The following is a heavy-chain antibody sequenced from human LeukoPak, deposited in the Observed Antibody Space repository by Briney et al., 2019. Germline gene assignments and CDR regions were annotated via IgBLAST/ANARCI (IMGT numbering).Heavy chain of an antibody. CDR3: ARQRGELLLSYFDY. Sequence: GGSLRLSCAASGFTFSSYGMHWVRQAPGKGLEWVAFIRYDGSNKYYADSVKGRFTISRDNSKNTLYLQMNNLRTEDTAMYYCARQRGELLLSYFDYWGQGTLVTVSS. CDR2: IRYDGSNK. D-gene: IGHD3-10*01. CDR1: GFTFSSYG. V-gene: IGHV3-30*02. J-gene: IGHJ4*02.